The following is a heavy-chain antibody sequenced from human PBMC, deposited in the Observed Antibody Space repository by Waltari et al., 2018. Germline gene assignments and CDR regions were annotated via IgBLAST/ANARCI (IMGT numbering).Heavy chain of an antibody. Sequence: QLQLQESGPGLVKPSETLSLTCTVSGGSISSSSYYWGWIRQPPGKGLEWIGSIYYSVRTYDNPSRKSRGTISGDTFKNQFSLKLSSVTAADTAVYYCARDGGSSWYGGYYGMEVWGQGTTVTVSS. CDR3: ARDGGSSWYGGYYGMEV. D-gene: IGHD6-13*01. CDR2: IYYSVRT. V-gene: IGHV4-39*07. J-gene: IGHJ6*02. CDR1: GGSISSSSYY.